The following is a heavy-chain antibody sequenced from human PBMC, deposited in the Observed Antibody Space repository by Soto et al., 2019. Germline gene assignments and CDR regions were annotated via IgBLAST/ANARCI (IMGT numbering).Heavy chain of an antibody. J-gene: IGHJ4*02. CDR1: GFTFSSYA. D-gene: IGHD5-12*01. Sequence: GGSLRLSCAASGFTFSSYAMSWVRQAPGKGLEWVSAISGSGGSTYYADSVKGRFTISRDNSKNTLYLQMNSLRAEDTAVYYCAKAVDSFNRYSGYDFDYWGQGTLVTVSS. CDR3: AKAVDSFNRYSGYDFDY. CDR2: ISGSGGST. V-gene: IGHV3-23*01.